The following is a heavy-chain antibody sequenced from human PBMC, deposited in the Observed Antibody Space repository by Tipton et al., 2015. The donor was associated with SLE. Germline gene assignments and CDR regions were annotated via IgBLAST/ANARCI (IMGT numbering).Heavy chain of an antibody. V-gene: IGHV3-23*01. CDR3: AKDQEGIPFFDY. J-gene: IGHJ4*02. D-gene: IGHD3-10*01. CDR2: ISGSGGST. Sequence: GSLRLSCAASGFTFSSYAMSWVRQAPGKGLEWVSAISGSGGSTYYADSVKGRFTISRDNSKNTLYLQMNSLRAEDTAVYYCAKDQEGIPFFDYWGQGTLVTVSS. CDR1: GFTFSSYA.